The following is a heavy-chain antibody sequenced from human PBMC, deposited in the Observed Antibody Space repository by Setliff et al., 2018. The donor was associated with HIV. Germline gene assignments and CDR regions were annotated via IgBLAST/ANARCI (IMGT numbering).Heavy chain of an antibody. V-gene: IGHV3-48*04. CDR2: ISSSDNTI. CDR1: GFTFSTYA. CDR3: ARGLFDFWSGYPLDY. Sequence: GGSLRLSCAASGFTFSTYAMTWVRQAPGKGLEWVSYISSSDNTIYYADSVKGRFTISRDNTKKSLYLQMNSLRVEDTAVYYCARGLFDFWSGYPLDYWGQGTLVTVSS. D-gene: IGHD3-3*01. J-gene: IGHJ4*02.